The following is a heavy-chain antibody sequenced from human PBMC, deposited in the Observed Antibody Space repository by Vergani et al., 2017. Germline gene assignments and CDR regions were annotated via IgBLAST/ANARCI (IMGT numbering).Heavy chain of an antibody. J-gene: IGHJ5*02. V-gene: IGHV4-61*10. CDR1: GGSVSSGSYY. Sequence: QVQLQESGPGLVKPSETLSLTCTVSGGSVSSGSYYWSWIRQPAGKGLEWIGYIYYSGSTNSNPYLKSRVTISVDTSKNQFSLKLSSVTAADTAGYYCARAHGNWNYAGGWFDPWGQGTLVTVSS. D-gene: IGHD1-7*01. CDR3: ARAHGNWNYAGGWFDP. CDR2: IYYSGST.